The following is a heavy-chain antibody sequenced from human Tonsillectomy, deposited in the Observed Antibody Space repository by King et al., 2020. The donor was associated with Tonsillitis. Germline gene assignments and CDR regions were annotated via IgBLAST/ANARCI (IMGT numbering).Heavy chain of an antibody. D-gene: IGHD3-22*01. CDR3: AKRDDYYDSSGPPAFDI. CDR2: ISYDGSNK. Sequence: VQLVESGGGVVQPGRSLRLSCAASGFTFSSYGMHWVRQAPGKGLEWVAVISYDGSNKYYADSVKGRFTISRDNSKNTLYLQMNSLRAEDTAVYYCAKRDDYYDSSGPPAFDIWGHGTMVTVSS. V-gene: IGHV3-30*18. J-gene: IGHJ3*02. CDR1: GFTFSSYG.